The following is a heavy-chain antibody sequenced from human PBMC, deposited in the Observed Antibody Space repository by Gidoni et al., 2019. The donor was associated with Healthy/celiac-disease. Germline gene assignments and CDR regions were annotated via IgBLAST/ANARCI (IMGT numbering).Heavy chain of an antibody. CDR3: ARGDYDSSGYYAFDI. CDR1: GYTFTGYY. Sequence: QVQLVQSGAEVKKPGASVKVSCKASGYTFTGYYMHWVRQAPGQGLEWMGWINPNRGGTKYAQKFQGWVTMTRDTSISTAYMELSRLRSDDTAVYYCARGDYDSSGYYAFDIWGQGTMVTVSS. V-gene: IGHV1-2*04. J-gene: IGHJ3*02. D-gene: IGHD3-22*01. CDR2: INPNRGGT.